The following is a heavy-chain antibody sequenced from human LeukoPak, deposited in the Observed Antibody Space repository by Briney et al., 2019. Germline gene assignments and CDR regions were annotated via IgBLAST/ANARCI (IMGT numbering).Heavy chain of an antibody. CDR1: GYTFTSYY. CDR3: ARDRQAGWLDP. D-gene: IGHD6-19*01. Sequence: RASVKVSCKASGYTFTSYYMHWVRQAPGQGLEWMGIINPSGGSTSYAQRFQGRVTMTRDTSTSTVYMELSSLRSEDTAVYYCARDRQAGWLDPWGQGTLVTVSS. J-gene: IGHJ5*02. V-gene: IGHV1-46*01. CDR2: INPSGGST.